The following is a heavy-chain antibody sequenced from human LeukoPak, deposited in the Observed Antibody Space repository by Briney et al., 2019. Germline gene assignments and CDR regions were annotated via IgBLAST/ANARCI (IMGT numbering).Heavy chain of an antibody. J-gene: IGHJ4*02. CDR1: GFTFDDYA. Sequence: GGSLRLSCAASGFTFDDYAMHWVRQAAGKGLEWVSLISGDGVSIYYADSVKGRFTISRDNSKNYLYLQMNSLKTEDTALYYCAKDLRGSYDILTGSYWGQGTLVTVSS. CDR2: ISGDGVSI. CDR3: AKDLRGSYDILTGSY. V-gene: IGHV3-43*02. D-gene: IGHD3-9*01.